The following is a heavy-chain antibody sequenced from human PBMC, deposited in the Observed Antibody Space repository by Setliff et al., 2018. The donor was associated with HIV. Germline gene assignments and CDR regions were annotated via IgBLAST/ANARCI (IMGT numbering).Heavy chain of an antibody. CDR3: VSSRSDFDY. J-gene: IGHJ4*02. V-gene: IGHV3-74*01. Sequence: GGSLRLSCAASGFTLTNAWMHWVRQAPGKGLVWVSGINSDGSSTNYADSVEGRFTISRGDAKNTLYLQMSSLRAEDTAVYYCVSSRSDFDYWGQGTLVTVSS. D-gene: IGHD6-13*01. CDR1: GFTLTNAW. CDR2: INSDGSST.